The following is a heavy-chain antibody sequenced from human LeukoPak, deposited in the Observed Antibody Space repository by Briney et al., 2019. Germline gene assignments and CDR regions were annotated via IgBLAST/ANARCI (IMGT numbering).Heavy chain of an antibody. J-gene: IGHJ4*02. CDR2: IYYSGST. V-gene: IGHV4-39*01. CDR3: ARLDYYDSSGYYFDC. Sequence: SETLSLTCTVSGGSISSSSYYWGWIRQPPGKGLEWIGSIYYSGSTYYNPSLKSRVTISVDTSKNQFSLKLSSVTAADTAVYYCARLDYYDSSGYYFDCWGQGTLVTVSS. D-gene: IGHD3-22*01. CDR1: GGSISSSSYY.